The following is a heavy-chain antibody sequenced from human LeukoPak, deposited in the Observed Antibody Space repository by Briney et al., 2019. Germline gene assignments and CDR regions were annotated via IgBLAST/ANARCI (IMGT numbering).Heavy chain of an antibody. CDR3: ARDHGRAYERIDY. Sequence: SVKVSCKASGYTFTRYGISWVRQAPGQGREWMGWISAYNGNTNYAQKLQGRVTITTDTSTSTAYMELRSLRSDDTAVYYCARDHGRAYERIDYWGQGTLVTVSS. CDR1: GYTFTRYG. V-gene: IGHV1-18*01. J-gene: IGHJ4*02. CDR2: ISAYNGNT. D-gene: IGHD2-21*01.